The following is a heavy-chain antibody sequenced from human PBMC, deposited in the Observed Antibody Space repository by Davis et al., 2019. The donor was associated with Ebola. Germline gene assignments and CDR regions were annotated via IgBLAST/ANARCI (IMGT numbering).Heavy chain of an antibody. CDR1: GFTFGDYA. D-gene: IGHD3-3*01. Sequence: GGSLRLSCTASGFTFGDYAMSWVRQAPGKGLEWVGFIRSKAYGGTTEYAASVKGRFTISRDDSKSIAYLQMNSLKTEDTAMYYCTRAYWSGYYNYYYYYGMDVWGQGTTVTVSS. J-gene: IGHJ6*02. V-gene: IGHV3-49*04. CDR3: TRAYWSGYYNYYYYYGMDV. CDR2: IRSKAYGGTT.